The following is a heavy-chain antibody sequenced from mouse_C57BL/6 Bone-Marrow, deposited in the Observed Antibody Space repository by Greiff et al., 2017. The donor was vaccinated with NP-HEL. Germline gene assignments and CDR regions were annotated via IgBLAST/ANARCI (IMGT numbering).Heavy chain of an antibody. Sequence: QVQLQQSGAELVKPGASVKLSCKASGYTFTSYWMHWVKQRPGQGLEWIGYINPSSGYTKYNQKFKGKVTLTADKASSTAYMQLSSLTYEDSAVYYCARRSDYGNYDALWGQGKRVTVTA. CDR3: ARRSDYGNYDAL. V-gene: IGHV1-7*01. J-gene: IGHJ3*01. D-gene: IGHD2-1*01. CDR1: GYTFTSYW. CDR2: INPSSGYT.